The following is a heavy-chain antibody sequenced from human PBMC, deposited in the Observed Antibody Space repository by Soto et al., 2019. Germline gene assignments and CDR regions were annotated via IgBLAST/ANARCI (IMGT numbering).Heavy chain of an antibody. V-gene: IGHV3-9*01. CDR2: ITWSSGSI. J-gene: IGHJ6*02. D-gene: IGHD3-16*01. CDR1: GFNFDDYA. Sequence: EVQLVESGGGLVQPGWSLRLSCVASGFNFDDYAMHWVRQAPGKGLEWVSGITWSSGSIGYADSVTGRFTISRDNGKKTLYVERSGVRVEETALYCGAKGGGAGRCPGGGFYFGLDVWGQGTTVSVSS. CDR3: AKGGGAGRCPGGGFYFGLDV.